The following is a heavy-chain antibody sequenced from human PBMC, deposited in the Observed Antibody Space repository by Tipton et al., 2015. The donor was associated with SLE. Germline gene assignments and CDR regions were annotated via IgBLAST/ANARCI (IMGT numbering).Heavy chain of an antibody. J-gene: IGHJ4*02. D-gene: IGHD4-17*01. CDR1: GGPIDNYY. CDR2: VYYGGNT. CDR3: ASLRFYGDYDLGR. Sequence: TLSLTCTVSGGPIDNYYCSWIRQSPEKGLEWIGYVYYGGNTNYNPSLESRVSISVDTSKNQFSLKLNSVTAADTAVYYCASLRFYGDYDLGRWGQGALVTVSS. V-gene: IGHV4-59*08.